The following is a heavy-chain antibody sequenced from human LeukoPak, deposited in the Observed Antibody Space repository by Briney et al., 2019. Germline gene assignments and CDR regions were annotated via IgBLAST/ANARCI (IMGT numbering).Heavy chain of an antibody. Sequence: PGGSLRLSCAASGFTFSSYAMSWVRQAPGKGLEWVSIISGSRGSTNYADSVKGRFTISRDNSKNTLYLQMNSLRAEDTAVYYCAKPYYGSGSYYGFNYYAFDYWGQGTLVTVSS. J-gene: IGHJ4*02. CDR3: AKPYYGSGSYYGFNYYAFDY. CDR2: ISGSRGST. D-gene: IGHD3-10*01. V-gene: IGHV3-23*01. CDR1: GFTFSSYA.